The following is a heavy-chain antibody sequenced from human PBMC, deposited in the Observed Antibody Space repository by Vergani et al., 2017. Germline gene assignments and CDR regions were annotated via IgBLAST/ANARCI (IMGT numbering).Heavy chain of an antibody. CDR3: ARGRLKIEGVTSNWFDP. J-gene: IGHJ5*02. D-gene: IGHD1-26*01. CDR1: GYTFTTYG. V-gene: IGHV1-18*01. Sequence: QVQLVQSGTEVKKPGASVKVSCKASGYTFTTYGISWVRQAPGQGLEWMGWISASNGNTNYAQKLLARVTMTTDRSTSTAYMELRRLRSDDTAVYYCARGRLKIEGVTSNWFDPWGQGTLVTVSS. CDR2: ISASNGNT.